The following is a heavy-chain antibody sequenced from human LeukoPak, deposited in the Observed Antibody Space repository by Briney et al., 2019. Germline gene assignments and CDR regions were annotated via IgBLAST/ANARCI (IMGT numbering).Heavy chain of an antibody. V-gene: IGHV4-30-4*08. J-gene: IGHJ4*02. CDR3: ARDLLNEGNHLDY. CDR2: IYYSGST. D-gene: IGHD4-23*01. CDR1: GGSFSGYY. Sequence: SETLSLTCAVYGGSFSGYYWSWIRQPPGKGLEWIGYIYYSGSTYYNPSLKSRVTISVDTSKNQFSLKPSSVTAADTAVYYCARDLLNEGNHLDYWGQGTLVTVSS.